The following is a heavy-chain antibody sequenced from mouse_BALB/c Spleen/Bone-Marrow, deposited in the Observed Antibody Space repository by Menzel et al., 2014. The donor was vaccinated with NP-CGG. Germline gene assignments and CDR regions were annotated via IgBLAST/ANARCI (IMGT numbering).Heavy chain of an antibody. CDR2: SRDKAKHYTT. CDR3: ARDVGYGNYFVY. J-gene: IGHJ3*01. Sequence: EVQLVESGRGLVQPGDSLRLSCATSGFTFSDFYMEWVRQPPGKRLEWIAASRDKAKHYTTEYSASVKGRFIVSRDTSQSILYLQMNALRAEDTAIYYCARDVGYGNYFVYWGQGTLVTVSA. V-gene: IGHV7-1*02. D-gene: IGHD2-10*02. CDR1: GFTFSDFY.